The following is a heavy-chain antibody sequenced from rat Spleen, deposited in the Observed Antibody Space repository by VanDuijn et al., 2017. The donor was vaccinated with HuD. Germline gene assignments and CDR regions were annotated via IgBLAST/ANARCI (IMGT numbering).Heavy chain of an antibody. CDR1: GFTFSNYG. D-gene: IGHD1-4*01. V-gene: IGHV5-29*01. J-gene: IGHJ3*01. CDR2: ISYDGSNT. Sequence: EVQLVESGGGLVQPGRSMKLSCAASGFTFSNYGMAWVRQAPKKGLEWVATISYDGSNTFYRDSVKGRFTLSRDNAKSSLYLQMDSLRSEDTATYYCTRHDYPGVTTNWFAHWGQGTLVTVSS. CDR3: TRHDYPGVTTNWFAH.